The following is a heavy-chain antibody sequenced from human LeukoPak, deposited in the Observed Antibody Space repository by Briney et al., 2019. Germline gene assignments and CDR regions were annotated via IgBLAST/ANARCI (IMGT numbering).Heavy chain of an antibody. CDR1: GGTFSSYA. V-gene: IGHV1-69*05. CDR2: IIPIFGTA. Sequence: SVKVSCKASGGTFSSYAISWVRQAPGQGLEWMGGIIPIFGTANYAQKFQGRVTITTDESTSTAYMELSSLRSEDTAVYYCATTEQYSSSSRHYYYMDVWGKGTTVTVSS. J-gene: IGHJ6*03. CDR3: ATTEQYSSSSRHYYYMDV. D-gene: IGHD6-6*01.